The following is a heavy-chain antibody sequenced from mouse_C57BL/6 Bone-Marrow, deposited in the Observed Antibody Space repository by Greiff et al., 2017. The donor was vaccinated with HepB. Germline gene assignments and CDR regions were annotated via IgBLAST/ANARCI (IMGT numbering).Heavy chain of an antibody. J-gene: IGHJ4*01. Sequence: VMLVESGPGLVQPSQSLSITCTVSGFSLTSYGVHWVRQSPGKGLEWLGVIWRGGSTDYNAAFMSRLSITKDNSKSQVFFKMNSLQADDTAIYYCAKNSPYYYGEAYYAMDYWGQGTSVTVSS. CDR1: GFSLTSYG. CDR2: IWRGGST. CDR3: AKNSPYYYGEAYYAMDY. V-gene: IGHV2-5*01. D-gene: IGHD1-1*01.